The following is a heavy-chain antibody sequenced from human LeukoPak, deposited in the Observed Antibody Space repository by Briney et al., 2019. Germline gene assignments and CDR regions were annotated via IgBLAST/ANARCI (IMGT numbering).Heavy chain of an antibody. D-gene: IGHD6-13*01. CDR2: TNSDGSST. CDR1: GFTFSSYW. CDR3: ARAIAAEPFDY. Sequence: GGSLRLSCAASGFTFSSYWMHWVRQAPGKGLVWVSRTNSDGSSTSYADSVKGRFTISRDNAKNTLYLQMSSLRAEDTAVYYCARAIAAEPFDYWGQGTLVTVSS. V-gene: IGHV3-74*01. J-gene: IGHJ4*02.